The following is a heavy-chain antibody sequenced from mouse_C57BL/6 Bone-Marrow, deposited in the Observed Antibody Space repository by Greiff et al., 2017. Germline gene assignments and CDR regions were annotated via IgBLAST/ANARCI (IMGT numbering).Heavy chain of an antibody. CDR1: GYTFTSYW. D-gene: IGHD1-1*01. J-gene: IGHJ1*03. V-gene: IGHV1-74*01. CDR3: AYYYGSSYGYFDF. Sequence: QVQLQQPGAELVKPGASVKVSCKASGYTFTSYWMHWVKQRPGQGLEWIGRIHPSDSDTNYNQKFKGKATLTVDKSSSTAYMQLSGLTSEDSAVYYCAYYYGSSYGYFDFWGTGTTVTVSS. CDR2: IHPSDSDT.